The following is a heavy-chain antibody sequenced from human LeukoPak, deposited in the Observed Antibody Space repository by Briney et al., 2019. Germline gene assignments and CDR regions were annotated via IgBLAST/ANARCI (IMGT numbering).Heavy chain of an antibody. CDR1: GYSFTSYW. J-gene: IGHJ4*02. CDR3: ARHRKGHGSGRAMDY. V-gene: IGHV5-51*01. CDR2: IYPGDSDT. Sequence: GESLDISCKGSGYSFTSYWIGWVRQMPGKGLEWMGIIYPGDSDTRYSPSFQGQVTISADKSISTAYLQWSSLKASDTAMYYCARHRKGHGSGRAMDYWGQGTLVTVSS. D-gene: IGHD3-10*01.